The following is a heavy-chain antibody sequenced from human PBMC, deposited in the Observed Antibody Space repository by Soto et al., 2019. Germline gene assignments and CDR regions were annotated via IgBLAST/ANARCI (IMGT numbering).Heavy chain of an antibody. J-gene: IGHJ6*02. D-gene: IGHD1-26*01. CDR1: GGSINSNY. CDR2: IYYSGST. V-gene: IGHV4-59*12. Sequence: SETLSLTCTVSGGSINSNYWSWIRQPPGKGLEWIGYIYYSGSTTYNPSLKSRVTISVDTSKNQFSLKLSSVTAADTAVYYCARGVGARGREYYGMDVWGQGTTVTVS. CDR3: ARGVGARGREYYGMDV.